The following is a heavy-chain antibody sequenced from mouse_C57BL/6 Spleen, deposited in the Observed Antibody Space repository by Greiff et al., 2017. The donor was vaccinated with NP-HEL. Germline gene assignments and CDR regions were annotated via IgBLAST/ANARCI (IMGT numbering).Heavy chain of an antibody. V-gene: IGHV3-6*01. J-gene: IGHJ3*01. CDR1: GYSITSGYY. Sequence: DVKLQESGPGLVKPSQSLSLTCSVTGYSITSGYYWNWIRQFPGNKREWMGYISYDGSNNYNPSLKNRISITRDTSKNQFFLKLNSVTTEDTATYYCARDYGNYEAWFAYWGQGTLVTVSA. D-gene: IGHD2-1*01. CDR2: ISYDGSN. CDR3: ARDYGNYEAWFAY.